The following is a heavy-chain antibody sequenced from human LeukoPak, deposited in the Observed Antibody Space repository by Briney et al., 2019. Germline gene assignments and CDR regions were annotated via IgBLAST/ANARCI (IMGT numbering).Heavy chain of an antibody. J-gene: IGHJ6*02. CDR2: INHSGST. Sequence: SETLSLTCAVYGGSFSGYYWSWIRQPPGKGLEWIGEINHSGSTNHNPSLKSRVTISVDTSKNQFSLKLSSVTAADTAVYYCARAPYYDFWSGYYPLYYYYGMDVWGQGTTVTVSS. CDR1: GGSFSGYY. V-gene: IGHV4-34*01. CDR3: ARAPYYDFWSGYYPLYYYYGMDV. D-gene: IGHD3-3*01.